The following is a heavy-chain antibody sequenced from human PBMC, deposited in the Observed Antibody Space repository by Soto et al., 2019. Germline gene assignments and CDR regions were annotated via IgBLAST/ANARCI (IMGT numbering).Heavy chain of an antibody. CDR3: ARAWGGSSFGVALYYFDY. V-gene: IGHV1-8*01. CDR2: MNPNSGNT. J-gene: IGHJ4*02. Sequence: ASVKVSCKASGYTFTTYDINWVRQAPGQGLEWVGWMNPNSGNTGYAQKFQGRVTMTRNTSITTAYMELSSLTSDDTAMYYCARAWGGSSFGVALYYFDYWGQGALFTVSS. CDR1: GYTFTTYD. D-gene: IGHD3-3*01.